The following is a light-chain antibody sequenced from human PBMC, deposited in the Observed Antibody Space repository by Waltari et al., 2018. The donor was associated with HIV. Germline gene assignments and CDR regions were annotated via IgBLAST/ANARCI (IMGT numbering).Light chain of an antibody. CDR2: GAS. Sequence: EIVMTQSPATLSVSPGERATLSCRASQSVNSKLAWYQHKAGQAPRLLIHGASTRATGIPGRFSGSGSGTEFTLTISSLQSEDFAVYYCQQYNTWPWTFGQGTKVELK. J-gene: IGKJ1*01. CDR1: QSVNSK. V-gene: IGKV3-15*01. CDR3: QQYNTWPWT.